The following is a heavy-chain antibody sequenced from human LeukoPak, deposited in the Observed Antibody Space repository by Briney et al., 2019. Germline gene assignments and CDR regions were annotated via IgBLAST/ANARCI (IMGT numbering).Heavy chain of an antibody. CDR1: GGTFISYA. V-gene: IGHV1-69*01. D-gene: IGHD3-10*01. Sequence: ASVKVSCKASGGTFISYAISWVRQAPGQGLEWMGGIIPIFGTANYAQKFQGRVTITADESTSTAYMELSSLRSEDTAVYYCARYERELNFALDYWGQGTLVTVSS. CDR3: ARYERELNFALDY. J-gene: IGHJ4*02. CDR2: IIPIFGTA.